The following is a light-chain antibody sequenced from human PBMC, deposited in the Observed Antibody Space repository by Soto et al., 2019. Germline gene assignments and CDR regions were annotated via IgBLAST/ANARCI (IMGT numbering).Light chain of an antibody. CDR1: QTISTY. CDR3: QHRNIWPPGAT. CDR2: DAS. Sequence: EIVLTQSPATLSLSPGERATLSCRASQTISTYLAWYQQKPGQAPRLLIYDASKRAAGIPARFSGSGSATNFTLTISSLEPEDFAVYYCQHRNIWPPGATFGGGTKVEIK. J-gene: IGKJ4*01. V-gene: IGKV3-11*01.